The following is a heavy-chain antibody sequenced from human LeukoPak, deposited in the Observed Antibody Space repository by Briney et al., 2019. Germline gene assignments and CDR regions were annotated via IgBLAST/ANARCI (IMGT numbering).Heavy chain of an antibody. CDR2: IYHSGST. V-gene: IGHV4-4*02. CDR3: ARLSAVLRYFDWSPYYFDY. J-gene: IGHJ4*02. Sequence: PSETLSLTCAVSGGSISSSNWWSWVRQPPGKGLEWIGEIYHSGSTNYNPSLRSRVTISVDKSKNQFSLKLTSVTAADTAVYYCARLSAVLRYFDWSPYYFDYWGQGTLVTVSS. CDR1: GGSISSSNW. D-gene: IGHD3-9*01.